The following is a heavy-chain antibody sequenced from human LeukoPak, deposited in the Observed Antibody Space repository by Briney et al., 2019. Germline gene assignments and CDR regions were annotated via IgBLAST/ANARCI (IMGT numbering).Heavy chain of an antibody. D-gene: IGHD3-22*01. V-gene: IGHV4-39*01. CDR2: IYYSGST. CDR3: ARRLDLYYYDSSGYRNWFDP. Sequence: SETLSLTCTVSGGSISSSSYYWGWIRQPPGKGLEWIGSIYYSGSTYYNPSLKSRVTISVDTSKNQFSLKLSSVTAADTAVYYCARRLDLYYYDSSGYRNWFDPWGQGTLATVSS. CDR1: GGSISSSSYY. J-gene: IGHJ5*02.